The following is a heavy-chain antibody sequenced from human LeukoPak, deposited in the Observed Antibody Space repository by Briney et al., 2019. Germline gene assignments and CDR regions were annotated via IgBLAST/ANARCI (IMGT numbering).Heavy chain of an antibody. CDR3: ARVYYDSSGHDY. CDR1: GYTFTSYG. D-gene: IGHD3-22*01. CDR2: MNPNSGNT. J-gene: IGHJ4*02. Sequence: ASVKVSCKASGYTFTSYGISWVRQAPGQGLEWMGWMNPNSGNTGYAQKFQGRVTMTRNTSISTAYMELSSLRSEDTAVYYCARVYYDSSGHDYWGQGTLVTVSS. V-gene: IGHV1-8*02.